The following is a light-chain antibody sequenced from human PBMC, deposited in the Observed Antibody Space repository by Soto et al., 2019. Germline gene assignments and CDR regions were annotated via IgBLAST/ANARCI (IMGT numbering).Light chain of an antibody. V-gene: IGKV1-27*01. J-gene: IGKJ3*01. CDR2: TAS. Sequence: DIPMSQSPSSLPASVGDRLTIPSRASQDISNYLAWYQQKTGKVPELLIYTASTLQSGVPSRLSGSGSGTDFTLTIGSLQPEDVATDDCQKYNSAPFTFGPGTKVDIK. CDR1: QDISNY. CDR3: QKYNSAPFT.